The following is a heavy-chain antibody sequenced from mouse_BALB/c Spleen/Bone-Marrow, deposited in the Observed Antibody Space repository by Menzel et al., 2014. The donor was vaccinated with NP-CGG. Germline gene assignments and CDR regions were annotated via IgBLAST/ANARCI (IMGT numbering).Heavy chain of an antibody. CDR2: IRNKANGYTT. CDR3: ARDIGGITLDY. CDR1: GFTFTDYY. Sequence: EVMLVESGGGLVQPGGSLRLSCAPSGFTFTDYYMNWVRQPPGKALEWLGFIRNKANGYTTEFSASVKGRFTISRDNSQSILYLQMNTLRAEDSATYYCARDIGGITLDYWGQGTTLTVPS. J-gene: IGHJ2*01. V-gene: IGHV7-3*02. D-gene: IGHD1-1*01.